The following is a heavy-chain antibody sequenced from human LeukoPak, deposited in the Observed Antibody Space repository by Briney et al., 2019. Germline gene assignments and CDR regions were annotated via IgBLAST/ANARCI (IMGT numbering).Heavy chain of an antibody. CDR2: IIPIFGTA. V-gene: IGHV1-69*13. CDR3: ARSSYGSGSNDY. J-gene: IGHJ4*02. Sequence: SVEVSCKASGGTFSSYAISWVRQAPGQGLEWMGGIIPIFGTANYAQKFQGRVTITADESTSTAYMELSSLRSEDTAVYYCARSSYGSGSNDYWGQGTLVTVSS. D-gene: IGHD3-10*01. CDR1: GGTFSSYA.